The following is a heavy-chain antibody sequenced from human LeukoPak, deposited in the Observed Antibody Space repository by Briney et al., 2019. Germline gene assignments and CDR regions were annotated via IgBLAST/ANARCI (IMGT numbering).Heavy chain of an antibody. V-gene: IGHV1-69*02. CDR3: ATVVVPAAIGY. CDR1: GSTFSSYT. CDR2: IIPILGIA. D-gene: IGHD2-2*01. Sequence: SVKVSCKASGSTFSSYTISWVRQAPGQGLEWMGRIIPILGIANYAQKFQGRVTITADKSTSTAYMELSSLRSEDTAVYYCATVVVPAAIGYWGQGTLVTVSS. J-gene: IGHJ4*02.